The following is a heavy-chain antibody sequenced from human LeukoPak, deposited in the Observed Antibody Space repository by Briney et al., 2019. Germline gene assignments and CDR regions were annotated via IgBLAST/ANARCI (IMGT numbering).Heavy chain of an antibody. D-gene: IGHD4-17*01. Sequence: PSQTLSLTYTVSGGSISSGDYYWSWIRHPPGNGLEWIGYIYYSGSTYYNPSLKSRVIISVDTSKNQFSLKLSSVTAADTAVYYCARLTVTEYFDYWGQGTLVTVSS. CDR2: IYYSGST. V-gene: IGHV4-30-4*08. CDR3: ARLTVTEYFDY. J-gene: IGHJ4*02. CDR1: GGSISSGDYY.